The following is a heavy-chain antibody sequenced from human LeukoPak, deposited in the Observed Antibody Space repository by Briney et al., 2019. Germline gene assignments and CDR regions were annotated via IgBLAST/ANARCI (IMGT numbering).Heavy chain of an antibody. CDR1: GGSISSYY. CDR3: ARGAGSSGSTGYFDY. Sequence: SETLSLTCIVSGGSISSYYWGWIRQPPGKGLEWIGYIYYSGSTNYNPSLKSRVTISVDTSKNQFSLKLSSVTAADTAVYYCARGAGSSGSTGYFDYWGQGTLVTVSS. CDR2: IYYSGST. V-gene: IGHV4-59*01. D-gene: IGHD6-19*01. J-gene: IGHJ4*02.